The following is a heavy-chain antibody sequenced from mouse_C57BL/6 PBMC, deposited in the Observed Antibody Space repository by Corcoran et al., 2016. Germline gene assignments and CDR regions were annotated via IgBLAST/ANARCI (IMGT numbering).Heavy chain of an antibody. V-gene: IGHV1-26*01. CDR2: INPNNGGT. CDR3: AGGSSYGYFDV. D-gene: IGHD1-1*01. J-gene: IGHJ1*03. CDR1: GYTFTDYY. Sequence: EVQLQQSGPELVKPGASVKISCKASGYTFTDYYMNWVKQSHGTSLEWIGDINPNNGGTSYNQKFKGKATLTVDQSSSTAYMELRSLTSEDSAVYYCAGGSSYGYFDVWGTGTTVTVSS.